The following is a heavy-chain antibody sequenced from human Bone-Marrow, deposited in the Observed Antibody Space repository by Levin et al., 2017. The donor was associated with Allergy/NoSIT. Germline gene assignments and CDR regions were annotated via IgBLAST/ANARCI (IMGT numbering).Heavy chain of an antibody. V-gene: IGHV3-23*01. Sequence: GESLKISCTASGFTFSNYAMSWVRQAPGKGLEWVSAISGSGGSTYYADSVKGRFTISRDNSKNTLYVQMSSLRAEDTALYYCAKGSPAANIYFDYWGQGTLVTVSS. J-gene: IGHJ4*02. CDR1: GFTFSNYA. CDR3: AKGSPAANIYFDY. CDR2: ISGSGGST. D-gene: IGHD2-2*01.